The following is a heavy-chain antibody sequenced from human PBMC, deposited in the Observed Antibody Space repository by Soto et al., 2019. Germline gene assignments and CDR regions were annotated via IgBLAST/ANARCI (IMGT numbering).Heavy chain of an antibody. D-gene: IGHD5-18*01. CDR1: GVTVSSNY. V-gene: IGHV3-66*04. Sequence: EVQLVESGGGLVQPGGSLRLSCAASGVTVSSNYMSWVRQAPGKGLEWVSVIYSGGSTYYADYVKGRFTSSRDNSKNTLYLKMNSLRAEDTAVYYCARHGYNYGGGYFDYWGQGTLVTVSS. CDR2: IYSGGST. CDR3: ARHGYNYGGGYFDY. J-gene: IGHJ4*02.